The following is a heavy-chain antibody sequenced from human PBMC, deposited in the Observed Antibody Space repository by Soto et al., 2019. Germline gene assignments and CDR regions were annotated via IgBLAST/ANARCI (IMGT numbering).Heavy chain of an antibody. CDR1: ADTFSSSA. V-gene: IGHV1-69*01. CDR3: ARDLISNYHYFGMDV. CDR2: IIPFFHAA. Sequence: QVQLVQSGAEVKKPGSSVKVSCKASADTFSSSAFSWARQAPGQGLEWMGGIIPFFHAANYAQRFQGRVTITADESTSTVDMVLSSLRSEDTALYYCARDLISNYHYFGMDVWGQGTTVTVSS. J-gene: IGHJ6*02.